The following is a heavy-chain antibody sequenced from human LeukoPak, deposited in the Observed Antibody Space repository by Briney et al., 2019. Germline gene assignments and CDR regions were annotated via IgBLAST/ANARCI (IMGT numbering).Heavy chain of an antibody. CDR1: GFTFSSYA. D-gene: IGHD2-2*01. CDR3: AKGCSSTSCAIEFDS. V-gene: IGHV3-30-3*02. CDR2: MSYDGGHI. Sequence: GTSLGLSCAASGFTFSSYAMHWVRQAPGRGLEWVAGMSYDGGHIYYGDSVKGRFTISRDNSKDTAYVEMNSLRPADTAVYYCAKGCSSTSCAIEFDSWGQGILVTVSS. J-gene: IGHJ4*02.